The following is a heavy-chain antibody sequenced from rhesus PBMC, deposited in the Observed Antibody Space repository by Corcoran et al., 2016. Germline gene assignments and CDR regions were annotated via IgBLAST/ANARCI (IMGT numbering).Heavy chain of an antibody. J-gene: IGHJ4*01. D-gene: IGHD1-44*02. CDR2: IYGSGSST. CDR3: AKARTQWELPLGFDY. CDR1: GGSISSSY. V-gene: IGHV4-169*01. Sequence: QLQLQESGPGLVKPSETLSVTCAVSGGSISSSYWSWIRQAPGKGLEWIGYIYGSGSSTKYNPSLKSRVTLSVDTSKNQLSLKLSSVTTADTAVYYCAKARTQWELPLGFDYWGQGVLVTVSS.